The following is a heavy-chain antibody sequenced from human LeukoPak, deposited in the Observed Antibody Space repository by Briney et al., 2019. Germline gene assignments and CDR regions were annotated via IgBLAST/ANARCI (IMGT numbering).Heavy chain of an antibody. CDR1: GGSIGSDY. V-gene: IGHV4-59*08. J-gene: IGHJ4*02. CDR2: IYYTGGT. CDR3: AKYGNSGWVIDN. D-gene: IGHD6-19*01. Sequence: SETLSLTCTVSGGSIGSDYWTWVRQPPGKGLEYIGYIYYTGGTNYNPSLKSRVTISVDTSKTQFSLKLSSVTAADTAVYFCAKYGNSGWVIDNWGQGTLVTVSS.